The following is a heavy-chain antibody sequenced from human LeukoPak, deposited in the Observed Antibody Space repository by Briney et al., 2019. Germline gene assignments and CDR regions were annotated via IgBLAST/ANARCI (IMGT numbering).Heavy chain of an antibody. J-gene: IGHJ4*02. CDR1: GGSISTYY. CDR2: IYSGGST. D-gene: IGHD2-2*01. V-gene: IGHV3-66*01. CDR3: ARDGCSSTSCYVDY. Sequence: ETLSLTCTVSGGSISTYYWSWIRLSPGKGLEWVSVIYSGGSTYYADSVRGRFTISRDNSKNTLYLQMNSLRAEDTAVYYCARDGCSSTSCYVDYWGQGTLVTVSS.